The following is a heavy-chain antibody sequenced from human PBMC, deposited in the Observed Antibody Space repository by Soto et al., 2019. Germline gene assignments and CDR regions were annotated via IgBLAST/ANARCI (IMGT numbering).Heavy chain of an antibody. CDR2: INPRIGST. CDR1: GYSLTSYY. V-gene: IGHV1-46*01. Sequence: QVQLVQSGAEAKKPGASVRVSCKALGYSLTSYYMHWVRQAPGQGLEWMGMINPRIGSTSYTQRFRDRVIMTRDTSTSTVYMELSSLRFEDTAVYYCARGFAYRDSTFWNYYCDYWGQGTLVTVSS. CDR3: ARGFAYRDSTFWNYYCDY. D-gene: IGHD3-3*01. J-gene: IGHJ4*02.